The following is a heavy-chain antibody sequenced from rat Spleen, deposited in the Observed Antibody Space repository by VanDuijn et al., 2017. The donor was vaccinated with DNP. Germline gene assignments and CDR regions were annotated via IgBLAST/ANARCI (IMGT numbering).Heavy chain of an antibody. Sequence: QVQLQQSGAELVKPGTSVKLSCKASGYTFTSNHMNWIKQTTRQGLEFIGYINMGSGGTNYNEKFKGKATLTVDKSSSTAFMQLSSLTPDDSAVYYCARWGGPGYFDYWGQGVMVTVSS. CDR3: ARWGGPGYFDY. CDR2: INMGSGGT. V-gene: IGHV1-47*01. J-gene: IGHJ2*01. D-gene: IGHD1-4*01. CDR1: GYTFTSNH.